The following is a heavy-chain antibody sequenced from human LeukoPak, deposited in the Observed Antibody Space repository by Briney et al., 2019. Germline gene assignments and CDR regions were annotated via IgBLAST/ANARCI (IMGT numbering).Heavy chain of an antibody. CDR2: ISYDGGNE. Sequence: GGSLRLFCGESGFNFCTYAMLCVRQETGEGLQEGTVISYDGGNEYYADSVKGRFTISRDNSKNTLYLQMNSLRAEDTAVYYCARVVTAILDYWGQGTLVTVSS. J-gene: IGHJ4*02. CDR1: GFNFCTYA. V-gene: IGHV3-30*19. D-gene: IGHD2-21*02. CDR3: ARVVTAILDY.